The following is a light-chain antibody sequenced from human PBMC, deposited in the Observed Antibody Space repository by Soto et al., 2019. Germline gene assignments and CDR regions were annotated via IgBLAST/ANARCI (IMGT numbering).Light chain of an antibody. J-gene: IGLJ1*01. V-gene: IGLV1-44*01. Sequence: VLTQPPSASGTPGQRVTISCSGSSSNIGSNTVNWYQQLPGTAPKLLIYSNNQRPSGVPDRFSGSKSGTSASLAISGLQSEDEADYYCAAWDDSLNGWVFGTGTKLTVL. CDR1: SSNIGSNT. CDR2: SNN. CDR3: AAWDDSLNGWV.